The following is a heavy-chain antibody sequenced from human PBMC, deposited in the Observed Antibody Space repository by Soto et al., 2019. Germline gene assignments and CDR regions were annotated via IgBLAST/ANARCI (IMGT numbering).Heavy chain of an antibody. D-gene: IGHD6-19*01. CDR3: VIDYGIAVAEGEILLDV. J-gene: IGHJ4*02. Sequence: QVHLVESGGGVVQAGRSLRLSCSASGFAFNIYGVHWLRQAPGKGLEWVAVISHDGSRKYYADSVKGRFTISRDNSKNSLYMQMNRLRVDDTAVYCWVIDYGIAVAEGEILLDVWCQGTLVSVSS. CDR1: GFAFNIYG. CDR2: ISHDGSRK. V-gene: IGHV3-30*03.